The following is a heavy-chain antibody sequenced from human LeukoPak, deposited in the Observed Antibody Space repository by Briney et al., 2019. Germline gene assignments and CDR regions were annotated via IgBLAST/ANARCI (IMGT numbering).Heavy chain of an antibody. CDR2: IYSGGST. CDR3: ARDGRSDAFDI. Sequence: GESLRLSCAASGFTFSSYWMDWVRQAPGKGLEWVSVIYSGGSTYYADSVKGRFTISRDNSKNTLYLQMNSLRAEDTAVYYCARDGRSDAFDIWGQGTMVTVSS. J-gene: IGHJ3*02. D-gene: IGHD1-1*01. V-gene: IGHV3-66*01. CDR1: GFTFSSYW.